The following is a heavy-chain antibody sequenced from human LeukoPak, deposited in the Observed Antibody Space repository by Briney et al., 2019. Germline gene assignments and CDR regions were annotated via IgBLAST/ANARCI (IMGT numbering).Heavy chain of an antibody. CDR1: GFTFSSYW. J-gene: IGHJ4*02. Sequence: GGPLSLSCAASGFTFSSYWMSWVRQAPGKGLEWVANIKQDGSEKYYVDSVKGRFTISRDNAKISLYLQMNSLRAEDTAVYYCARGLAAFRDYDGSGSLDYWGQGALVTVSS. V-gene: IGHV3-7*01. D-gene: IGHD3-10*01. CDR3: ARGLAAFRDYDGSGSLDY. CDR2: IKQDGSEK.